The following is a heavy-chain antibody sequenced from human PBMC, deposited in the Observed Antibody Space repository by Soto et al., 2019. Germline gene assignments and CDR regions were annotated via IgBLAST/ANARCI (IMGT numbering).Heavy chain of an antibody. V-gene: IGHV1-24*01. J-gene: IGHJ4*02. CDR3: ATGPGGELDLPGD. CDR2: FDPEDGET. CDR1: GYPLRELS. D-gene: IGHD3-16*01. Sequence: QVQLVQSGAEVKKPGASVKVSCKLSGYPLRELSLHWVRQAPGKGLEWMAYFDPEDGETIYAQKFQGRVTMTEDTSTNTAYMSLSSLISEDTAVYYCATGPGGELDLPGDWGQGTLVTVSS.